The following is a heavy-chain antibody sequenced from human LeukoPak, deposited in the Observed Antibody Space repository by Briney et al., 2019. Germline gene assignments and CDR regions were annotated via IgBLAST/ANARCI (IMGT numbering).Heavy chain of an antibody. CDR2: INHSGST. CDR1: GGSFSGYY. J-gene: IGHJ5*02. D-gene: IGHD3-9*01. CDR3: ARGKQYYDILTGYYMGGNWFDP. Sequence: TSETLSLTCAVYGGSFSGYYWSWIRQPPGKGLEWIGEINHSGSTNYNPSLKSRVTISVDTSKNQFSLKLSSVTAADTAVYYYARGKQYYDILTGYYMGGNWFDPWGQGTLVTVSS. V-gene: IGHV4-34*01.